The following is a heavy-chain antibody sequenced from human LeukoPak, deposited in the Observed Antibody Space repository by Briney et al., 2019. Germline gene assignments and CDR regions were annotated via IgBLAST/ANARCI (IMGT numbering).Heavy chain of an antibody. V-gene: IGHV1-69*04. CDR3: ARDEGRDGYNMDY. CDR1: GGTFSSYA. J-gene: IGHJ4*02. Sequence: AASVKVSRKASGGTFSSYAISWVRQAPGQGLEWMGRIIPILGIANYAQKFQGRVTITADKSTSTAYMELSSLRSEDTAVYYCARDEGRDGYNMDYWGQGTLVTVSS. D-gene: IGHD5-24*01. CDR2: IIPILGIA.